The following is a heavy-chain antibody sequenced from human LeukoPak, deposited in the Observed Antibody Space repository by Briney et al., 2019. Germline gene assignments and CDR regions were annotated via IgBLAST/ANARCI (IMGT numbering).Heavy chain of an antibody. D-gene: IGHD3-22*01. Sequence: WASVKVSCKASGYNFISYGISWVRQAPGQGLEWMGWLSVDKGNTNFAEKFQGRVTMTTDTSTSTAYMELRSLRSDDTAVYYCARGETMYYYDISGYYEYDYWGQGTLVTVSS. CDR3: ARGETMYYYDISGYYEYDY. V-gene: IGHV1-18*01. CDR2: LSVDKGNT. J-gene: IGHJ4*02. CDR1: GYNFISYG.